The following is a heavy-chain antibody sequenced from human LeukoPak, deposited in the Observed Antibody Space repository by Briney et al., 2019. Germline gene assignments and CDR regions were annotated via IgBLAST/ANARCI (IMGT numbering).Heavy chain of an antibody. J-gene: IGHJ3*02. Sequence: GGSLRLSCEASGITFSSYDMSWVRQAPGKGLEWISAISDRGKTDYADSVKGRFIISRDNSKNTLYLQLSSLRAEDTAMYYCAKLPTIFGVADSFDIWGQGTFVTVSS. CDR2: ISDRGKT. D-gene: IGHD3-3*01. V-gene: IGHV3-23*01. CDR3: AKLPTIFGVADSFDI. CDR1: GITFSSYD.